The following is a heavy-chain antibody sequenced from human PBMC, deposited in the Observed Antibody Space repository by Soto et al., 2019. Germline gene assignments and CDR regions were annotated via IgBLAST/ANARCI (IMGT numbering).Heavy chain of an antibody. D-gene: IGHD3-3*01. CDR2: ISGSGGGT. Sequence: PGGSLRLSCAASGFIFTDYYMSWIRQAPGKGLEWVSYISGSGGGTYYADSVKGRFTISRDSAKNSLYLQMNSLRAEDTAVYYCAKDIGDYDFWSGYYTPDYWGQGTLVTVSS. V-gene: IGHV3-11*01. CDR1: GFIFTDYY. J-gene: IGHJ4*02. CDR3: AKDIGDYDFWSGYYTPDY.